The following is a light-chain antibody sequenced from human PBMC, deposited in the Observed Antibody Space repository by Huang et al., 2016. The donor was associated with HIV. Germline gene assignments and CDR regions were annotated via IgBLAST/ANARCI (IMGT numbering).Light chain of an antibody. Sequence: EILMTQSPATLSVSPGERATLSCRASQSVNSNLAWYQQKRGQPPRLLSYGVSSRASGIPDRCSGSGSGTEFTLTISSLQSEDFAVYYCQQYNSWPPWAFGQGTTVEI. J-gene: IGKJ1*01. V-gene: IGKV3-15*01. CDR2: GVS. CDR1: QSVNSN. CDR3: QQYNSWPPWA.